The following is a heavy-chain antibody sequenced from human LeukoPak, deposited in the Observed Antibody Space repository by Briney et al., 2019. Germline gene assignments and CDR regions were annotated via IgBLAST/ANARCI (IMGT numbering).Heavy chain of an antibody. CDR1: GYTFTGYY. CDR3: ARGMVRRTKYYDYVWGSYRYNWFDP. J-gene: IGHJ5*02. V-gene: IGHV1-8*03. D-gene: IGHD3-16*02. CDR2: MNPNSGNT. Sequence: GASVKVSCKASGYTFTGYYMHWVRQAPGQGLEWMGWMNPNSGNTGYAQKFQGRVTITRNTSISTAYMELSSLRSEDTAVYYCARGMVRRTKYYDYVWGSYRYNWFDPWGQGTLVTVSS.